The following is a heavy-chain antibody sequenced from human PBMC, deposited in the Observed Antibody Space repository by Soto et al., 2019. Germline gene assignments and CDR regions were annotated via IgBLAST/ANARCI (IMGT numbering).Heavy chain of an antibody. CDR3: AKGSHIAARPFFFDS. V-gene: IGHV3-23*01. Sequence: EVQLLESGGGLVQPGESLRLSCAASGFNFRSFAMNWVRQAPGKGLEWVSTISGGAATTYADSVKGRLTISRDNSKNTVSLQRNSLTAEDTAVYYCAKGSHIAARPFFFDSWGRGPLVTVSS. CDR2: ISGGAAT. J-gene: IGHJ4*02. D-gene: IGHD6-6*01. CDR1: GFNFRSFA.